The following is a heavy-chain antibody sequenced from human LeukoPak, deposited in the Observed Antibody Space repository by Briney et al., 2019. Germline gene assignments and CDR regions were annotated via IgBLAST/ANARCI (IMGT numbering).Heavy chain of an antibody. CDR2: IYDSGST. CDR3: ACPTTADAFDI. Sequence: SETLSLTCTVSGGSISSYYWSWIRQPPGKGLEWIGYIYDSGSTNYNPSLKSRVTISVDTSKNQFSLKLSSVTAADTAVYYCACPTTADAFDIWGQGTMVTVSS. J-gene: IGHJ3*02. V-gene: IGHV4-59*01. D-gene: IGHD1-26*01. CDR1: GGSISSYY.